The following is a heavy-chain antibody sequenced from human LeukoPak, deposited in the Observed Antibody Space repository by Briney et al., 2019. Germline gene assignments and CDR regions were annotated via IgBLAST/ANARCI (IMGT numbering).Heavy chain of an antibody. CDR1: GFTFSSYA. V-gene: IGHV3-23*01. CDR2: ISGSGGST. J-gene: IGHJ4*02. CDR3: AKDTEDYGALDY. D-gene: IGHD4-17*01. Sequence: PGGSLRLSCAASGFTFSSYATSWVRQAPGKGLEWVSAISGSGGSTYYAGSVKGRFTISRDNSKNTLYLQMSTLRAEDTAVYYCAKDTEDYGALDYWGQGTLVTVSS.